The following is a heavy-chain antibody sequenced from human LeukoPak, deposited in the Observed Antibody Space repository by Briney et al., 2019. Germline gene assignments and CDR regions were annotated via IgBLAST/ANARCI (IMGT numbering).Heavy chain of an antibody. D-gene: IGHD6-19*01. CDR2: IYYSGST. V-gene: IGHV4-31*02. J-gene: IGHJ4*02. Sequence: LRLSCAASGFTFSSYAMSWVRQAPGKGLEWIGYIYYSGSTYYNPSLKSRLTISVDTSKNQFSLKLSSVTAADTAVYYCARGAGYSSGWPSYYFDYWGQGTLVTVSS. CDR3: ARGAGYSSGWPSYYFDY. CDR1: GFTFSSYA.